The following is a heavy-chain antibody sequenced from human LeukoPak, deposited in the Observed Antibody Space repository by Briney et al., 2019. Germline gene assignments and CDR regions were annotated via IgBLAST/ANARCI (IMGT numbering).Heavy chain of an antibody. D-gene: IGHD3-10*01. CDR2: IYSGGST. Sequence: GGSLRLSCAASGFTVSSNYMSWVRQAPGKGLEWVSVIYSGGSTYYADSVKGRFTISRDNSKNTLYLQMNSLRAEDTAVYYCARDVLDRGFGIFDYWGQGSLVTVSS. CDR3: ARDVLDRGFGIFDY. J-gene: IGHJ4*02. V-gene: IGHV3-53*01. CDR1: GFTVSSNY.